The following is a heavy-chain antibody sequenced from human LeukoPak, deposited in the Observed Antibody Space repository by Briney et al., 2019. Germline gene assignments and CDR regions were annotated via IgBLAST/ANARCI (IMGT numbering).Heavy chain of an antibody. Sequence: GGSLRLSCAASGFTFSSYGMHWVRQAPGKGLEWVAVISYDGSNKYYADSVKGRFTISRDNSKNTLYLQMNSLRAEDTAVYYCAKDYYGSGSYHYGMDVWGQGTTVTVSS. CDR1: GFTFSSYG. CDR3: AKDYYGSGSYHYGMDV. D-gene: IGHD3-10*01. J-gene: IGHJ6*02. CDR2: ISYDGSNK. V-gene: IGHV3-30*18.